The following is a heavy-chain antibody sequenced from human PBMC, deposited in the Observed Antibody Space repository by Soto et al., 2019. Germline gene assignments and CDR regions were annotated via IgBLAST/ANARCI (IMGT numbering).Heavy chain of an antibody. J-gene: IGHJ5*02. Sequence: QLQLQESGSGLVKPSQTLSLTCAVSGGSISSGGYSWSWIRQPPGKGLEWIGYIYHSGSTYYNPSLKRRVTISVDRSKNQFSLKLSSVTAADTAVYYCARVDDYGDYFRFDPWGQGTLVTVSS. V-gene: IGHV4-30-2*01. CDR2: IYHSGST. CDR1: GGSISSGGYS. D-gene: IGHD4-17*01. CDR3: ARVDDYGDYFRFDP.